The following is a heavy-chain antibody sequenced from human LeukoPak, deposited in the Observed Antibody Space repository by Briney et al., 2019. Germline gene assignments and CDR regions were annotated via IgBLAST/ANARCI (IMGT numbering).Heavy chain of an antibody. V-gene: IGHV3-23*01. D-gene: IGHD3-16*02. J-gene: IGHJ3*02. CDR3: AEKGHDYVWGSYRFRYDAFDI. CDR2: ISGSGGST. Sequence: PGGSLRLSCAASGFTFSSYAMSWVRQAPGKGLEWVSAISGSGGSTYYADSVKGRFTISRDNSENTLYLQMNSLRAEDTAVYYCAEKGHDYVWGSYRFRYDAFDIWGQGTMVTVSS. CDR1: GFTFSSYA.